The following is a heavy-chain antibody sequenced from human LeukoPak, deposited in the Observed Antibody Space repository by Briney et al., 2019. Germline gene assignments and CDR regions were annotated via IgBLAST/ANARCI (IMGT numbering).Heavy chain of an antibody. V-gene: IGHV1-46*01. J-gene: IGHJ5*02. CDR2: INPTGGST. CDR1: GYIFTTYY. Sequence: ASVKVSCKASGYIFTTYYIHWVRQAPAQGLEWMGIINPTGGSTNYAQKFQGRVTITRDMSTSTDYMELSSLRSEDTAVYYCARDNSVEDTAWWFDPWGQGTLVSVSS. D-gene: IGHD4-23*01. CDR3: ARDNSVEDTAWWFDP.